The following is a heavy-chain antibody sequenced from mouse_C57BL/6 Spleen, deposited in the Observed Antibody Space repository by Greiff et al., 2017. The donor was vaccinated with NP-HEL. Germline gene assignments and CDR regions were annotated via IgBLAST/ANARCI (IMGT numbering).Heavy chain of an antibody. V-gene: IGHV1-69*01. CDR1: GYTFTSYW. J-gene: IGHJ2*01. Sequence: QVQLQQPGAELVMPGASVKLSCKASGYTFTSYWMHWVKQRPGQGLEWIGEIDPSDSYTNYNQQFKGKSTLTVDKSSSTAYMQLSSLTSEDSAVYYCARYDYDGRYFDYWGQGTTLTVSS. D-gene: IGHD2-4*01. CDR2: IDPSDSYT. CDR3: ARYDYDGRYFDY.